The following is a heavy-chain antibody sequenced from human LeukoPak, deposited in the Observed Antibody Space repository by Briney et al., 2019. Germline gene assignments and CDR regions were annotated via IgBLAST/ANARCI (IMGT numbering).Heavy chain of an antibody. Sequence: ASVKVSRKASGYTFTGYYMHWVRQAPGQGLEWMGWINPNSGGTNYAQKFQGRVTMTRDTSISTAYMELSRLRSDDTAVYYCASSPTGTYYYDSSGYFLGYWGQGTLVTVSS. CDR3: ASSPTGTYYYDSSGYFLGY. J-gene: IGHJ4*02. CDR2: INPNSGGT. D-gene: IGHD3-22*01. V-gene: IGHV1-2*02. CDR1: GYTFTGYY.